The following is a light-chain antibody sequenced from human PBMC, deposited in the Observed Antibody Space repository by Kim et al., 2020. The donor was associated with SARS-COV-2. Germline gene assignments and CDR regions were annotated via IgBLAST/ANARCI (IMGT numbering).Light chain of an antibody. V-gene: IGLV3-1*01. CDR3: QAWDSSTAV. CDR2: QDT. Sequence: VGPGQTACLICSGDNLGDKYAYWYQQKPGQSPVLVIYQDTKRPSGIPERFSGSNSGNTATLTISGTQALDEGDYYCQAWDSSTAVFGGGTKLTVL. CDR1: NLGDKY. J-gene: IGLJ3*02.